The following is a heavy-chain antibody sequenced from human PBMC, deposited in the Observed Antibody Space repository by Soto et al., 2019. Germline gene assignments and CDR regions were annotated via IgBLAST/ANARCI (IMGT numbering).Heavy chain of an antibody. Sequence: QVQLQESGPGLVKPSETLSLTCTVSGGSISSYYWSWIRQPAGKGLEWIGRIYTSGSTNYNPSLKSRVTMSVDTSKTQFSLKLSSVTAADTAVYYCAADSYSSGWYRIFSVWVYWGQGTLVTVSS. V-gene: IGHV4-4*07. CDR3: AADSYSSGWYRIFSVWVY. CDR1: GGSISSYY. CDR2: IYTSGST. J-gene: IGHJ4*02. D-gene: IGHD6-19*01.